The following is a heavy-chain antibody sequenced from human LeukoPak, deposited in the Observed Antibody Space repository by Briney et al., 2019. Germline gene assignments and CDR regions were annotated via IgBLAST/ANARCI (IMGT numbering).Heavy chain of an antibody. V-gene: IGHV4-38-2*02. Sequence: SETLSLTCSVSGYSFTSGHYWGWIRPPPGKGLEWIANIYHTGSAHYNPSLKSRVTISVDTSKNQISLKLSSVTAADTAVYYCAKDSFGVVRDYWGRGMLVTVSS. D-gene: IGHD3-3*01. CDR1: GYSFTSGHY. CDR3: AKDSFGVVRDY. CDR2: IYHTGSA. J-gene: IGHJ4*02.